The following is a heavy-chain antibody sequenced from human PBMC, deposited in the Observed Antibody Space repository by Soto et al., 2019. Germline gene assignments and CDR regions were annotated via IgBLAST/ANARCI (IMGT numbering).Heavy chain of an antibody. Sequence: GGSLRLSCAASGFTFSSYAMSWARQAPGKGLEWVSAISGSGGSTYYADSVKGRFTISRDNSKNTLYLQMNSLRAEDTAVYYCAKDIRPTYYDILTGYSTPLYWGQGTLVTVSS. D-gene: IGHD3-9*01. CDR1: GFTFSSYA. CDR2: ISGSGGST. CDR3: AKDIRPTYYDILTGYSTPLY. V-gene: IGHV3-23*01. J-gene: IGHJ4*02.